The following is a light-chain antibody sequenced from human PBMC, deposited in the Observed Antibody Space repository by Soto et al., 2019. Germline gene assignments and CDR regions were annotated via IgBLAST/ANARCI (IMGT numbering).Light chain of an antibody. Sequence: DIQMTQSPSSLSASIGDTVTIACRASQSINTFLNWYQQKPGKAPKLLIYAASTLQSGVPSRFSGSGSGTYFSLTISSLQPEDFATYYCQQSYSTPPDTFGQGTSLEIK. CDR3: QQSYSTPPDT. CDR2: AAS. CDR1: QSINTF. J-gene: IGKJ2*01. V-gene: IGKV1-39*01.